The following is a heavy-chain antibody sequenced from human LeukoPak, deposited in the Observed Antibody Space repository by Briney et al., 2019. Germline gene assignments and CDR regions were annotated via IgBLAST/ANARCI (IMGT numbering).Heavy chain of an antibody. CDR2: ISSSSSTI. CDR3: ARVSFCSSTTCPYYYYGLDV. D-gene: IGHD2-2*01. Sequence: GGSLRLSCPASGFTFSSYSMNWVRQAPGKGLEGVSYISSSSSTIYYADSVKGRFIISRDNAKNSLYLQMNSLRAEDTAVYYCARVSFCSSTTCPYYYYGLDVWGQGTTVTVSS. J-gene: IGHJ6*02. CDR1: GFTFSSYS. V-gene: IGHV3-48*01.